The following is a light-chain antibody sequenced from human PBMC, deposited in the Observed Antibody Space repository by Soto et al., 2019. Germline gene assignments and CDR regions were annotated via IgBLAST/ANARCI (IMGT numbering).Light chain of an antibody. V-gene: IGKV3-20*01. J-gene: IGKJ4*01. CDR3: QQYGSSHPLT. Sequence: EILLTKSPGTLSLSPGERATLSCRAIQSVSSSYLAWYQQKPGQAPRLLIYGASSRATGIADRFSGSGSGTDLTLTISRLEPEDFAVYYCQQYGSSHPLTFGGGTKVEIK. CDR1: QSVSSSY. CDR2: GAS.